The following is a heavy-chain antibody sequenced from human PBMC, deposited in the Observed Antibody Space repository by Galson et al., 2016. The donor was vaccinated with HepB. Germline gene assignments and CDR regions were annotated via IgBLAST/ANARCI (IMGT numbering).Heavy chain of an antibody. J-gene: IGHJ6*02. Sequence: SLRLSCAASGFSFSDSYMNWIRQAPGKGLEWVSYISSSGSTIYYADSVKGRFTISSDNARNSLYLQMNSLRAEETAVYFCARGHQLLWNGLDVWGQGTTVTVSS. CDR2: ISSSGSTI. D-gene: IGHD3-10*01. CDR1: GFSFSDSY. CDR3: ARGHQLLWNGLDV. V-gene: IGHV3-11*01.